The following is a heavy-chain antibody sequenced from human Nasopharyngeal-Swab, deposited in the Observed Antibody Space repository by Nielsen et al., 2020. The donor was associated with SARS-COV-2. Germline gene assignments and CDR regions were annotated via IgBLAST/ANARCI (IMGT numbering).Heavy chain of an antibody. D-gene: IGHD2-15*01. J-gene: IGHJ5*02. CDR2: INPGGGSA. Sequence: ASVKVSCKASGYTFTRYYIHWVRQATGKGLEWMGIINPGGGSARYSQNFQGRVTMTRDTSTSTVYMELSSLRSEDTAVYYCARGGDPREVVAATDCFDPWGQGTLVTVSS. CDR1: GYTFTRYY. V-gene: IGHV1-46*01. CDR3: ARGGDPREVVAATDCFDP.